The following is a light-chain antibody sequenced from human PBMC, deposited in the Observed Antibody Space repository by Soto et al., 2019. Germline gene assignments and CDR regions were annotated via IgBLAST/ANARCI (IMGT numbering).Light chain of an antibody. CDR3: QQYNNWPPLT. J-gene: IGKJ4*01. CDR1: QSVSSN. CDR2: GAS. V-gene: IGKV3-15*01. Sequence: EIEMTQSPATLSVSAGERATLSCRASQSVSSNLAWYQQKPGQAPRLLIYGASTRATGIPARFSGSGSGTEFTLTISSLQSEDFAVYYCQQYNNWPPLTFGGGTNVEIK.